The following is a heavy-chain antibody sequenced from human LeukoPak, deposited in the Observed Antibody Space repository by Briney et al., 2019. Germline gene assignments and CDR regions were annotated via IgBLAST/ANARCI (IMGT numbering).Heavy chain of an antibody. J-gene: IGHJ4*02. CDR2: IKQDGSER. V-gene: IGHV3-7*03. CDR3: ATGAGCGY. Sequence: GGSLRLSCAASGFTFSSYWMTWVRQAPGKGLEWVANIKQDGSERNYVDSVKGRFTISRDNAENSLYLQMNTLRDEDTAVYYCATGAGCGYWGQGTLVTVSS. D-gene: IGHD6-19*01. CDR1: GFTFSSYW.